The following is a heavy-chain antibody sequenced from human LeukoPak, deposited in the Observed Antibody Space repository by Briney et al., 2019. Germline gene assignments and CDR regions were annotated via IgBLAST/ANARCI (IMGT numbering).Heavy chain of an antibody. Sequence: PSETLSLTCAVYGESFSGYYWSWIRQPPGKGLEWIGEINHSGSTNYNPSLKSRVTISVDTSKNQFSLKLSSVTAADTAVYYCARDLLWFGDRSNYYYYYGMDVWGQGTTVTVSS. CDR1: GESFSGYY. D-gene: IGHD3-10*01. J-gene: IGHJ6*02. CDR3: ARDLLWFGDRSNYYYYYGMDV. CDR2: INHSGST. V-gene: IGHV4-34*01.